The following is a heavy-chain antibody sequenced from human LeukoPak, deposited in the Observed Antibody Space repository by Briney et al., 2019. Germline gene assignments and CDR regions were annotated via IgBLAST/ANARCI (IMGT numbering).Heavy chain of an antibody. CDR3: ARATYYCGSGSYSRFDP. J-gene: IGHJ5*02. CDR1: GYSITSGYY. Sequence: PSETLSLTCTVSGYSITSGYYWSWIRQPPGKGLEWIGYIYYSGSTNYNPSLKSRVTISVDTSKNQFSLKLSSVTAADTAVYYCARATYYCGSGSYSRFDPWGQGTLVTVSS. V-gene: IGHV4-61*01. D-gene: IGHD3-10*01. CDR2: IYYSGST.